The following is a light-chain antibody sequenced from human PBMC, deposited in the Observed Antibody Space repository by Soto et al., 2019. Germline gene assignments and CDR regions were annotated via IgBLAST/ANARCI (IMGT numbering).Light chain of an antibody. CDR2: DVT. CDR3: CSYAGSYTFV. J-gene: IGLJ1*01. V-gene: IGLV2-11*01. Sequence: QSVLTQPRSVSLSPGQSVTISCTGTSSDVGVYNYVSWYQQHPGKAPKLMIYDVTKRPSGVPDRFSGSKSANTASLTISGLQAEDEADYYCCSYAGSYTFVFGTGTKVTVL. CDR1: SSDVGVYNY.